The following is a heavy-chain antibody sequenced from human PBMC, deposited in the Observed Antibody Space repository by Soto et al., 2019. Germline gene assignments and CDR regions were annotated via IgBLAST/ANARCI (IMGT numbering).Heavy chain of an antibody. V-gene: IGHV4-4*07. CDR3: ARDNIVSKGYGMDV. CDR1: GASISNAY. J-gene: IGHJ6*02. D-gene: IGHD5-12*01. Sequence: SETLSLTCTVSGASISNAYWSWIRQAAGKRLEWIGRIHSSGTFNYNPSLKSRVSISRDTSKNQISLKLSSVTAADTAVYYCARDNIVSKGYGMDVWGQGTTVTV. CDR2: IHSSGTF.